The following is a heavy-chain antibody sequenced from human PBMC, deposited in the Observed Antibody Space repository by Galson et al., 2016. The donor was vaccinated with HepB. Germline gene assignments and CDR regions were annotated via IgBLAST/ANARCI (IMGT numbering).Heavy chain of an antibody. CDR1: GYTFTTYG. V-gene: IGHV1-18*01. CDR3: ASDRRLVSAMARTSQYNGMDG. Sequence: SVKVSCKASGYTFTTYGISWVRQAPGQRLEWMGWITPHSGNTDYAQKFQGRVNVTTDTPTNTVYMEVRRLQYDDTAVYYCASDRRLVSAMARTSQYNGMDGWGQGTTVTVSS. J-gene: IGHJ6*02. CDR2: ITPHSGNT. D-gene: IGHD2-21*02.